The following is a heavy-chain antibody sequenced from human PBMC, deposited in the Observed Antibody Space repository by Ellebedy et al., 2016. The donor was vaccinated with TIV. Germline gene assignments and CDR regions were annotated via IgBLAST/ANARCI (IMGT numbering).Heavy chain of an antibody. J-gene: IGHJ5*02. CDR3: ARCYTGTNWFDP. CDR2: IYYSGST. CDR1: GGSISSSSYY. Sequence: MPSETLSLTCTVSGGSISSSSYYWGWIRQPPGKGLEWIGKIYYSGSTYYNPSLKSRVTISLDTSKNQFSLKLSSVTAADTAVYYCARCYTGTNWFDPWGQGTLVTVSS. D-gene: IGHD2-2*02. V-gene: IGHV4-39*01.